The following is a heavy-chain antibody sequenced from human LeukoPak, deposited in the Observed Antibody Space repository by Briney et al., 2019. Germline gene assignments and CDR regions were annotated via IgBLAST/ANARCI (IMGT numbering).Heavy chain of an antibody. V-gene: IGHV3-7*01. CDR1: GFTFSSYW. Sequence: GESLRLSCAAPGFTFSSYWMSWVRQAPGKGLGWVDNIQQDGSEKYDVDSLKGRFTISRDNAKQPPYLETDSLRPADAAVYDCARALWEQRSFAYIDTWGKGTLVTASP. J-gene: IGHJ4*02. CDR2: IQQDGSEK. CDR3: ARALWEQRSFAYIDT. D-gene: IGHD1-26*01.